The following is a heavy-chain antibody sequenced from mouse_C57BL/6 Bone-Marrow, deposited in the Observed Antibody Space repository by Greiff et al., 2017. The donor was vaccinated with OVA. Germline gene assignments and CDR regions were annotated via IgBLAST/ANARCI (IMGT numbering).Heavy chain of an antibody. CDR2: ISSGGDYI. J-gene: IGHJ3*01. CDR1: GFTFSSYA. V-gene: IGHV5-9-1*02. CDR3: TRGVYDYVVDY. D-gene: IGHD2-4*01. Sequence: DVMLVESGEGLVKPGGSLKLSCAASGFTFSSYAMSWVRQTPEKRLEWVAYISSGGDYIYYADTVKGRFTISRDNARNTLYLQMSSLKSEDTAMYYCTRGVYDYVVDYWGQGTLVTVSA.